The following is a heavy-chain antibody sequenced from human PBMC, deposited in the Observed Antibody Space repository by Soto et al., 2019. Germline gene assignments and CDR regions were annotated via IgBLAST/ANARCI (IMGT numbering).Heavy chain of an antibody. CDR2: ISYSGYT. J-gene: IGHJ4*02. Sequence: SETLSLTCTVSGGSISGYYWSWLRQPPGKGLEWIGYISYSGYTSYNPSLKSRVIISVDTSKNQVSLKLTSVTAADTAVYYCARDKITGLFDYWGQGTLVTVSS. CDR3: ARDKITGLFDY. CDR1: GGSISGYY. D-gene: IGHD2-8*02. V-gene: IGHV4-59*12.